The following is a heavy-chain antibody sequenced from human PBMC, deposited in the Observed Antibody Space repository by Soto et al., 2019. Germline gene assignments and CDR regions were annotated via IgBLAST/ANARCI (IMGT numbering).Heavy chain of an antibody. Sequence: QVQLVESGGGVVQPGRSLRLSCAASGFTFSTYAMHWVRQAPGKGLEWLTIISYDGNKNYYADSVKGRFTISRDKSKTTLYLQMNSLRADDTAVYYCARVYSYGSGSSVYYGMDVWGQGTTVTVSS. CDR1: GFTFSTYA. J-gene: IGHJ6*02. CDR2: ISYDGNKN. D-gene: IGHD3-10*01. V-gene: IGHV3-30-3*01. CDR3: ARVYSYGSGSSVYYGMDV.